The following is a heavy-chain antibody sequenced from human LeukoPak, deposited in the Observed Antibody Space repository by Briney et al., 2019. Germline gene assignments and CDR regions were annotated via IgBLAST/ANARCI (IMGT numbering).Heavy chain of an antibody. Sequence: SETLSLTCSVSGGSISRSDHYWSWIRQPPGKGLEWIGYIYYSGSTNYNPSLKSRVTISVDTSKNQFSLKLSSVTAADTAVYYCARGLKWPEYVFDYWGQGTLVTVSS. V-gene: IGHV4-61*08. CDR1: GGSISRSDHY. CDR3: ARGLKWPEYVFDY. CDR2: IYYSGST. J-gene: IGHJ4*02. D-gene: IGHD3-16*01.